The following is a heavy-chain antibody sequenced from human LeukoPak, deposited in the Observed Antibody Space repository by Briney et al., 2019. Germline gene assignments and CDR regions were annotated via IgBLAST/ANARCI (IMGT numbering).Heavy chain of an antibody. D-gene: IGHD2-2*01. CDR3: ARDRDCSSTSCYWTYYYYGMDV. CDR1: GYTFTSYG. J-gene: IGHJ6*02. CDR2: ISAYNGNT. Sequence: ASVKVSCKASGYTFTSYGSNWVRQAPGQGLEWMGWISAYNGNTNYAQKLQGRVTMTTDTSTSTAYMELRRLRSDDTAVYYCARDRDCSSTSCYWTYYYYGMDVWGQGTTVTVSS. V-gene: IGHV1-18*01.